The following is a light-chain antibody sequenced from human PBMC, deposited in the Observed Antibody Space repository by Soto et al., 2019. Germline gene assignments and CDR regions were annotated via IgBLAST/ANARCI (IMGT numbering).Light chain of an antibody. J-gene: IGLJ1*01. Sequence: QSVLTQPASVSGSPGQSVTISCTGSSSDIGGYNYVSWYQQHPGKAPKLMIYEVSNRPSGVSNRFSGSKSGNTASLTISGLQAEDDADYYCSSRSSDITYVFGTGTQLTVL. CDR3: SSRSSDITYV. V-gene: IGLV2-14*01. CDR1: SSDIGGYNY. CDR2: EVS.